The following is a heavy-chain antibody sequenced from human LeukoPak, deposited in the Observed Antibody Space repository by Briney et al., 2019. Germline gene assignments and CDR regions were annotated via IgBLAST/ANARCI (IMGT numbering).Heavy chain of an antibody. CDR2: IYHSGST. J-gene: IGHJ4*02. CDR1: GYSISSGYY. CDR3: ARWVESSGYSYYFDY. D-gene: IGHD3-22*01. V-gene: IGHV4-38-2*02. Sequence: PSETLSLTCTVSGYSISSGYYWGWIRQPPGKGLEWIGSIYHSGSTYYNPSLKSRVTISVDTSKNQFSLKLSSVTAADTAVYYCARWVESSGYSYYFDYWGQGTLVTVSS.